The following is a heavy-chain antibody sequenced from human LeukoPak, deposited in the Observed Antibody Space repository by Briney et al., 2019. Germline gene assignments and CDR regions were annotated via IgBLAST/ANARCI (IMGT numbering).Heavy chain of an antibody. V-gene: IGHV3-23*01. CDR2: ISGSGVST. D-gene: IGHD6-13*01. Sequence: GGSLRLSCAASGFTFSSYAMSWVRQAPGKGLEWVSGISGSGVSTYYADSVKGRFNISRDNSKNMVYLQMNRLRAKDSALYYCAKEGYANSWYRFDYWGQGTLVTVSS. J-gene: IGHJ4*02. CDR3: AKEGYANSWYRFDY. CDR1: GFTFSSYA.